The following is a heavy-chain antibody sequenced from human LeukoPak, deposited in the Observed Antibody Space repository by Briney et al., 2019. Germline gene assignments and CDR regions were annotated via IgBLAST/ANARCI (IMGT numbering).Heavy chain of an antibody. CDR1: GGSISSYY. CDR2: IYYSGST. CDR3: ARDEGQLTTGPWYFDL. V-gene: IGHV4-59*01. D-gene: IGHD2-2*01. Sequence: SETLSLTCTVSGGSISSYYWSWIRQPPGKGLEWIGYIYYSGSTNYNPSLKSRVTISVDTSKNQFSLKLSSVTAADTAVYYCARDEGQLTTGPWYFDLWGRGTLVTVSS. J-gene: IGHJ2*01.